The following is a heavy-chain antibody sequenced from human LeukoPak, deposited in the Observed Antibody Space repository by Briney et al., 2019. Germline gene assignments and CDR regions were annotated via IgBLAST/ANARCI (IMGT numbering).Heavy chain of an antibody. CDR3: ARGLYRYFDL. CDR2: TYYMSKWYN. CDR1: GDSVSSNSAT. J-gene: IGHJ2*01. Sequence: SQTLSLTCAISGDSVSSNSATWNWIRQPPSRGLEWLGRTYYMSKWYNDYAVSVKSRITINPDTSRNQLSLQLSSVTPEDTAVYYCARGLYRYFDLWGRGTLVTVSS. V-gene: IGHV6-1*01.